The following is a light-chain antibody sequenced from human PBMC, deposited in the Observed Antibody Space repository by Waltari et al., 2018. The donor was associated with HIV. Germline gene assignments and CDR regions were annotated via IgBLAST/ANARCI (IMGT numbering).Light chain of an antibody. CDR1: SSNIGAGYD. CDR2: GNS. V-gene: IGLV1-40*01. CDR3: QSYDSSLSRRV. J-gene: IGLJ1*01. Sequence: QSVLTQPPSVSGAPGQRVTISCTGSSSNIGAGYDVQWYQQLPGTAPKLLIYGNSNRPSGVPDRFSGSKSGTSASLAITGLQAEDEADYYCQSYDSSLSRRVFGTGTKVTVL.